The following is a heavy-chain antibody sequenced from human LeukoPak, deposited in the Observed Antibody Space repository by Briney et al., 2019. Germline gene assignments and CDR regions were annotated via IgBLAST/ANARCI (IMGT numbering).Heavy chain of an antibody. CDR3: ARAYYDYVGGSSLPGSGYFDY. J-gene: IGHJ4*02. D-gene: IGHD3-16*01. CDR1: GYTFTSDY. CDR2: INPSGGST. Sequence: ASVKVSCKASGYTFTSDYMHWVRQAPGQGLEWMGIINPSGGSTSYAQKFQGRVTMTRDTSTSTVYMELTCLRSEDTAVYYCARAYYDYVGGSSLPGSGYFDYWGQGSLVTVSS. V-gene: IGHV1-46*01.